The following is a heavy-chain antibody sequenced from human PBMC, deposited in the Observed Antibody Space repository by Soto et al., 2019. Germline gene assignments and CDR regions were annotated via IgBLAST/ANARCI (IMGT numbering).Heavy chain of an antibody. V-gene: IGHV4-59*01. CDR1: GGSISSYY. CDR2: IYYSGST. D-gene: IGHD3-9*01. J-gene: IGHJ5*02. Sequence: SETLSLTCTVSGGSISSYYWSWIRQPPGKGLEWIGYIYYSGSTNYNPSLKSRVTISVDTSKNQFSLKLSSVTAADTAVYYCARVASTYDILTGYVKGSWFDPWGQGTLVTVSS. CDR3: ARVASTYDILTGYVKGSWFDP.